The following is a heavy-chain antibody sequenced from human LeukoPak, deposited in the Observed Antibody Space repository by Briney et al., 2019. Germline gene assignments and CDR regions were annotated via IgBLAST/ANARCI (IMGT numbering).Heavy chain of an antibody. D-gene: IGHD3-9*01. CDR3: ARDRAILRYFDWLYYYYYGMDV. V-gene: IGHV3-23*01. Sequence: GGSLRLSCAAPGFTFSSYAMSWVRQAPGKGLEWVSAISGSGGSTYYADSAKGRFTISRDNSKNTLYLQMNSLRAEDTAVYYCARDRAILRYFDWLYYYYYGMDVWGQGTTVTVSS. CDR2: ISGSGGST. CDR1: GFTFSSYA. J-gene: IGHJ6*02.